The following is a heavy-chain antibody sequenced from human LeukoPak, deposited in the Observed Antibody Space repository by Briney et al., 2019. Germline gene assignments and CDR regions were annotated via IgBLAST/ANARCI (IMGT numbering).Heavy chain of an antibody. Sequence: GGSLRLSCAASGFTFSSYEMNWVRQAPGKGLEWVSYISSSGSTIYYADSVKGRFTISRDNAKNSLYLQMNSLRAEDTAVYYCARIAYCSSTSCPLYYYYYYMDVWGKGTTVTVSS. CDR1: GFTFSSYE. J-gene: IGHJ6*03. CDR3: ARIAYCSSTSCPLYYYYYYMDV. D-gene: IGHD2-2*01. V-gene: IGHV3-48*03. CDR2: ISSSGSTI.